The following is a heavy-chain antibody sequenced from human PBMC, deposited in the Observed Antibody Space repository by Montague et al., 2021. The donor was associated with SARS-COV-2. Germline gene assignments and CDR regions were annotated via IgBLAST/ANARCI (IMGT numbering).Heavy chain of an antibody. V-gene: IGHV4-59*01. Sequence: SETLSLTCTVSGDSISSYYWSWIRQSPGKGLEWIGKIDFSGTTNYNPSLKSRVTISVDTSKNQFSLQLSSVTAADAAVYYCARDARSGDFGGYWGQGILVTVSS. CDR3: ARDARSGDFGGY. CDR1: GDSISSYY. CDR2: IDFSGTT. J-gene: IGHJ4*02. D-gene: IGHD2-21*02.